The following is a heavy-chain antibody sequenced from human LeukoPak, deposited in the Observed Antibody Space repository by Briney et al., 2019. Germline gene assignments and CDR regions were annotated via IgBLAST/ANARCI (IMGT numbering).Heavy chain of an antibody. V-gene: IGHV4-39*01. D-gene: IGHD1-26*01. Sequence: SETLSLTCSVSGGSINSYGYYWAWIRQPPGKRPEWIGSIFYSGSTHYNPSLQSRITVSADTSKGQFSLKLSSVTAADTAVYYCARQGVGATDFWGQGSLVTVSS. CDR2: IFYSGST. CDR3: ARQGVGATDF. J-gene: IGHJ4*02. CDR1: GGSINSYGYY.